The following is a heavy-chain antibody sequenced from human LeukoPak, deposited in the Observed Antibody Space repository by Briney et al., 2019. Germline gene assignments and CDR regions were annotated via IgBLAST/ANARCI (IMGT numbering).Heavy chain of an antibody. D-gene: IGHD1-26*01. V-gene: IGHV1-69*13. J-gene: IGHJ3*02. CDR3: ARESPSGSRAFDI. CDR2: IIPIFGTA. Sequence: SVKVSCKASGGTFSSYAIGWVRQAPGQGLGWMGGIIPIFGTANYAQKFQGRVTITADESTSTAYMELSSLRSEDTAVYYCARESPSGSRAFDIWGQGTMVTVSS. CDR1: GGTFSSYA.